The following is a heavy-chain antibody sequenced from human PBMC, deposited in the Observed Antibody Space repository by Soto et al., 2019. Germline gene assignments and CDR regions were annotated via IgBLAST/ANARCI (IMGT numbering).Heavy chain of an antibody. J-gene: IGHJ4*02. CDR2: IYYSGST. Sequence: SETLSLTCTVSGGSISSYYWSWIRQPPGKGLEWIGYIYYSGSTNYNPSLKSRVTISVDTSKNQFSLKLSSVTAADTAVYYCARHRVATITSPLYYFDYWGQGTLVTVSS. D-gene: IGHD5-12*01. CDR1: GGSISSYY. V-gene: IGHV4-59*08. CDR3: ARHRVATITSPLYYFDY.